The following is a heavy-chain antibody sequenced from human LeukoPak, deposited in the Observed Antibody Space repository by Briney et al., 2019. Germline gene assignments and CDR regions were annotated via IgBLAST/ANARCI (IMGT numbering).Heavy chain of an antibody. CDR2: ISAYNGNT. D-gene: IGHD1-26*01. V-gene: IGHV1-18*04. J-gene: IGHJ4*02. CDR3: ARSGGSSTFDY. CDR1: GYTFTGYY. Sequence: ASVKVSCKASGYTFTGYYMHWVRQAPGQGLEWMGWISAYNGNTNYAQKLQGRVTMTTDTSTSTAYMELRSLKSDDTAVYYCARSGGSSTFDYWGQGTLVTVSS.